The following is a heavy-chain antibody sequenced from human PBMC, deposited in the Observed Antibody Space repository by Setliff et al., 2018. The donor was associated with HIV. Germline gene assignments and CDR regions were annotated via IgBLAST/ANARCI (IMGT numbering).Heavy chain of an antibody. J-gene: IGHJ3*02. V-gene: IGHV4-39*01. CDR3: ARQSGYTRGWDIFGVVAGSFDI. CDR2: ISYSGNT. CDR1: GGSISSRSYY. Sequence: LTCSVSGGSISSRSYYWGWIRQPPGKGLEWIGTISYSGNTYYRPSLKSRVTISVDTSKNQFSLRLNSVTAADTAVYYCARQSGYTRGWDIFGVVAGSFDIWGLGTMVTVSS. D-gene: IGHD3-3*01.